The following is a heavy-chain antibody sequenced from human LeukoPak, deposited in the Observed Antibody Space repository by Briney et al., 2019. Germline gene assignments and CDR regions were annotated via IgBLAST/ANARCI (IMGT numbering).Heavy chain of an antibody. CDR3: AREQQPWAFDI. CDR2: ISSSSSYI. Sequence: GGSLRLSCAASGFTFSSYSMNWVRQAPGKGLEWVSSISSSSSYIYYADSVKGRFTISRDNAKNSLYLQMNSLRAEDTAVYYCAREQQPWAFDIWGQGTMVTVPS. V-gene: IGHV3-21*01. CDR1: GFTFSSYS. J-gene: IGHJ3*02. D-gene: IGHD6-13*01.